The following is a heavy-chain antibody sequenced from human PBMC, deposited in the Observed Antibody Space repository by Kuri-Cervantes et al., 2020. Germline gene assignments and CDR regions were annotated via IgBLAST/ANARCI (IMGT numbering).Heavy chain of an antibody. J-gene: IGHJ4*02. D-gene: IGHD3-22*01. V-gene: IGHV3-33*08. CDR1: GFTFSSYA. Sequence: GESLKISCAASGFTFSSYAMHWVRQAPGKGLEWVAVIWYDGSNKYYADSVKGRFTISRDNSRNTLYLQMNSLRAEDTAVYYCARDRGSGYYYSIDDWGQGTLVTVSS. CDR3: ARDRGSGYYYSIDD. CDR2: IWYDGSNK.